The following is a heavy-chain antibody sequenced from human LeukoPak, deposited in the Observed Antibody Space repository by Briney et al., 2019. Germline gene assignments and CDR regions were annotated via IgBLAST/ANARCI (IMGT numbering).Heavy chain of an antibody. D-gene: IGHD1-7*01. CDR2: TYYRSKWFN. CDR1: GDTVSSNSAA. J-gene: IGHJ4*02. V-gene: IGHV6-1*01. Sequence: SQTLSLTCDISGDTVSSNSAAWGWIRQSPSRGLEWLGKTYYRSKWFNDYAMSVKGRTTINPDTSKNQFSLQLNSVTPEDTAVYYCARDLHELELYYFDSWGQGTLVIVSS. CDR3: ARDLHELELYYFDS.